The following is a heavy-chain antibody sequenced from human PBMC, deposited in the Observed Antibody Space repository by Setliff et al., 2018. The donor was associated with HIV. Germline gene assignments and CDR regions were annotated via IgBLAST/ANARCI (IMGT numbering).Heavy chain of an antibody. CDR2: IYHGGNT. Sequence: SETLSLTCTVSGGSISSGDYYWTWVRQPPGKGLEWIGQIYHGGNTRYNPSLKSRLTMSIDKSKNQVSLELSSVTAADTAVYYCGRTMTYYYLCMDVWGNGTTVTVSS. V-gene: IGHV4-30-4*01. J-gene: IGHJ6*03. CDR3: GRTMTYYYLCMDV. CDR1: GGSISSGDYY.